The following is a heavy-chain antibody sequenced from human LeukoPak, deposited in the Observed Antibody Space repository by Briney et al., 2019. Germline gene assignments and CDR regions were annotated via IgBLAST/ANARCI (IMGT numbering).Heavy chain of an antibody. Sequence: SETLSLTCTVSGGSISSYYWSWIRQPPGKGLEWIGYIYYSGSTNYNPSLKSRVTISVDTSKNQFSLKLSSVTAADTAVYYCGRAPRGSSGYFDYWGQGTLVTVSS. J-gene: IGHJ4*02. CDR1: GGSISSYY. V-gene: IGHV4-59*01. D-gene: IGHD3-22*01. CDR2: IYYSGST. CDR3: GRAPRGSSGYFDY.